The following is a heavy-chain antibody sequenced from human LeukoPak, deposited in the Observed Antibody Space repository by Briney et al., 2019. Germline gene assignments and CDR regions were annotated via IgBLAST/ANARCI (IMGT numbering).Heavy chain of an antibody. Sequence: PSETLSLTRTVSGGSISSYYWSWIRQPPGKGLEWIGYIYYSGSTNYNPSLKSRVNISVDTSKNQFSLKLSSVTAADTAVYYCARNVSPQLVLDYWGQGTLVTVSS. CDR2: IYYSGST. J-gene: IGHJ4*02. V-gene: IGHV4-59*01. CDR3: ARNVSPQLVLDY. CDR1: GGSISSYY. D-gene: IGHD6-13*01.